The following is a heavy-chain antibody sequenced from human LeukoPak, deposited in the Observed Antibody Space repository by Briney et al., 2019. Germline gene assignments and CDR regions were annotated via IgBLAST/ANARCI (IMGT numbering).Heavy chain of an antibody. J-gene: IGHJ2*01. Sequence: SVKVSCKASGGTFSSYAISWVRQAPGQGLEWMGRIIPIFGIANYAQKFQGRVTITADKSTSTAYMELSSLRSEDTAVYYCARATSASLKSVAWYFDLWGRGTLATVSS. CDR1: GGTFSSYA. V-gene: IGHV1-69*04. D-gene: IGHD2-21*01. CDR2: IIPIFGIA. CDR3: ARATSASLKSVAWYFDL.